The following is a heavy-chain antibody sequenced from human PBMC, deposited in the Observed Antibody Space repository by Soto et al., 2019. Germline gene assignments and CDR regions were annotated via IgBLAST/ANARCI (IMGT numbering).Heavy chain of an antibody. V-gene: IGHV3-48*03. D-gene: IGHD3-22*01. CDR2: ISSSGSTI. CDR1: GFTFSSYE. CDR3: ARGFVFSTMIVVVPRGAFDI. J-gene: IGHJ3*02. Sequence: EVQLVESGGGLVQPGGSLRLSCAASGFTFSSYEMNWVRQAPGKGLEWVSYISSSGSTIYYADSVKGRFTISRDNAKNSLYLQMNSLRAEDTAVYYCARGFVFSTMIVVVPRGAFDIWGQGTMVTVSS.